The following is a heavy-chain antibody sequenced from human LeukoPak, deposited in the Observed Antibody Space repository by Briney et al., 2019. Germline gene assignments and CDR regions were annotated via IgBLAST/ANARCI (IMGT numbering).Heavy chain of an antibody. J-gene: IGHJ4*02. CDR2: IYHSGST. Sequence: SETLSLTCTVSGGSISSGGYSWNWIRQPPGKGLEWIGYIYHSGSTYYNPSLKSRVTISVDRSENQFSLKLSSVTAADTAVYYCARDDAYDSSASYTHWGQGTLVTVSS. CDR3: ARDDAYDSSASYTH. D-gene: IGHD3-22*01. CDR1: GGSISSGGYS. V-gene: IGHV4-30-2*01.